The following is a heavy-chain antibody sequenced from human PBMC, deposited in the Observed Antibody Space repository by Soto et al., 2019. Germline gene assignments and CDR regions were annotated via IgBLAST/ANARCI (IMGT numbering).Heavy chain of an antibody. V-gene: IGHV3-23*01. CDR2: VSRSGGST. Sequence: EVQLLESGGGLVQPGGSLRLSCAASGFTFSNFAMSWVRQAPGKGLEWVSAVSRSGGSTNYADSVKGRFAISRDNSKNTLYLKMDHLKGEENAIYFCASDLNCGTTTCLWGERFDSWGQGTLVTVSS. J-gene: IGHJ5*01. D-gene: IGHD2-2*01. CDR1: GFTFSNFA. CDR3: ASDLNCGTTTCLWGERFDS.